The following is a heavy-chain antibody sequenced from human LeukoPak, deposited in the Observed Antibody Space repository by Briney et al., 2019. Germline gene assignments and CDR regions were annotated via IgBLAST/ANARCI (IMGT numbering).Heavy chain of an antibody. D-gene: IGHD5-24*01. J-gene: IGHJ4*02. CDR1: GGTFSSYA. V-gene: IGHV1-69*04. Sequence: GSSVKVSCKASGGTFSSYAISWVRQAPGQGLEWMGRIIPILGIANYAQKFQGRATITADKSTSTAYMELSSLRSEDTAVYYCARSETATTTVIDYWGQGTLVTVSS. CDR2: IIPILGIA. CDR3: ARSETATTTVIDY.